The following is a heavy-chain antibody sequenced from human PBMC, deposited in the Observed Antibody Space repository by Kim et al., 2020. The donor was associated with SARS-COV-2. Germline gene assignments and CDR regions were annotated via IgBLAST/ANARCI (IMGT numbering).Heavy chain of an antibody. CDR2: IYYSGST. J-gene: IGHJ5*02. Sequence: SETLSLTCTVSGGSISSSSYYWGWIRQPPGKGLEWIGSIYYSGSTYYNPSLKSRVTISVDTSKNQFSLKLSSVTAADTAVYYCARHDQRWSAGWFDPWGQGTLVTVSS. D-gene: IGHD2-15*01. CDR3: ARHDQRWSAGWFDP. CDR1: GGSISSSSYY. V-gene: IGHV4-39*01.